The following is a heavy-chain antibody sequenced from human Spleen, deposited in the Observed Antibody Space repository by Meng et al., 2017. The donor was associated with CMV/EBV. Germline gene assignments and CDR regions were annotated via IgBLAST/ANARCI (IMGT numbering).Heavy chain of an antibody. CDR1: GFSFSIYA. D-gene: IGHD3-10*01. CDR3: ARDYGSGSRFDY. CDR2: VSYDGSNK. V-gene: IGHV3-30*04. J-gene: IGHJ4*02. Sequence: AASGFSFSIYAMHWFRQAPGKGPEWVAVVSYDGSNKYYTDSVKGRFTISRDNSKNTLYLQMKSLRVEDTAVYYCARDYGSGSRFDYWGQGTLVTVSS.